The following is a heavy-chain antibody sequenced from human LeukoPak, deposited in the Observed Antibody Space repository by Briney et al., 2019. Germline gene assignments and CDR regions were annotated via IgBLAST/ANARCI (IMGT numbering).Heavy chain of an antibody. J-gene: IGHJ4*02. V-gene: IGHV1-18*01. CDR3: ARVGRYYDSSGYYYVYYFDY. CDR1: GGTFSSYG. CDR2: ISAYNGNT. Sequence: VSVKVSCKASGGTFSSYGISWVRQAPGQGLEWMGWISAYNGNTNYAQKLQGRVTMTTDTSTSTAYMELRSLRSDDTAVYYCARVGRYYDSSGYYYVYYFDYWGQGTLVTVSS. D-gene: IGHD3-22*01.